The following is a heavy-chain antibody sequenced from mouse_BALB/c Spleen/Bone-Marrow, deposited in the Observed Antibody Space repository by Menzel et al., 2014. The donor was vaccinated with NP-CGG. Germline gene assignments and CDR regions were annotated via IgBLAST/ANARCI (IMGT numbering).Heavy chain of an antibody. D-gene: IGHD1-1*01. CDR3: ASYGSSPAWFAY. CDR1: GYSFTSYW. J-gene: IGHJ3*01. Sequence: QVQLQQSGPQLVRPGASVKISCKASGYSFTSYWMHWVKQRPGQGLEWIGMIDPSDSETRLNQMFKDKATLTVDKSSSXAYMQLSSPTSEDSAVYYCASYGSSPAWFAYWGQGTLVTVSA. V-gene: IGHV1S126*01. CDR2: IDPSDSET.